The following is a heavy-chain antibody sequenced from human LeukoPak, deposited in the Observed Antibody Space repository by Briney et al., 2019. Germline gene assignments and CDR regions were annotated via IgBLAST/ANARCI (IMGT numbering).Heavy chain of an antibody. J-gene: IGHJ4*02. V-gene: IGHV3-21*01. CDR3: ARDRDTAMADY. CDR1: GFTFSSYS. CDR2: ISSSSSYI. D-gene: IGHD5-18*01. Sequence: GGSLRLSCAASGFTFSSYSMNWVRQAPGKGLEWVSSISSSSSYIYYADSVKGRFTISRDNAKNSLYLQMNSLRAEDTAVYYCARDRDTAMADYWGQGTLSPSPQ.